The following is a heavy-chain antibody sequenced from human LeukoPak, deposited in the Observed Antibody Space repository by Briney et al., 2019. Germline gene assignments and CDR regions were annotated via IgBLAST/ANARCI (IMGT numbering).Heavy chain of an antibody. CDR1: GFTFSSYS. CDR3: ARFGTSGYSGDH. Sequence: GGSLRLSCAASGFTFSSYSMTWVRQAPGKGLEWVSSFTSGSRSIYYADSVKGRFTISRDNAKKSLYLQMNSLRAEDTAVYYCARFGTSGYSGDHWGQGTLVTVSS. D-gene: IGHD3-22*01. CDR2: FTSGSRSI. V-gene: IGHV3-21*01. J-gene: IGHJ4*02.